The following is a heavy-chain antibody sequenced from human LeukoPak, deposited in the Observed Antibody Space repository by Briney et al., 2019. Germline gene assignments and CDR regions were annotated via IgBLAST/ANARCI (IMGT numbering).Heavy chain of an antibody. CDR1: GFTFSSYA. J-gene: IGHJ4*02. D-gene: IGHD2-15*01. V-gene: IGHV3-23*01. CDR3: LRYCSGVSCYSGADY. CDR2: ISSSGTNT. Sequence: GGSLRLSCVASGFTFSSYAMSWVDQAPGKGLEWVSTISSSGTNTYYADSVKGRFTVSRDNSKNTLSLQMNSLRGDDTAVYYCLRYCSGVSCYSGADYWGQGTLVTVSS.